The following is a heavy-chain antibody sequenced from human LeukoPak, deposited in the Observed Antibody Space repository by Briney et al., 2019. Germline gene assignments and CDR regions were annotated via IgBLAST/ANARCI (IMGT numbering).Heavy chain of an antibody. V-gene: IGHV3-23*01. D-gene: IGHD2-15*01. CDR2: ISRSGGTT. Sequence: GSLRLCCAASGFTFSSYDMCCVRQTPGKGLEGVALISRSGGTTYYADSVKGRFTISRDNPKNTLYLQMNRLRAEDTAEYYCAKRGGTESFYYYYYMDVWGKGTTVTVSS. CDR1: GFTFSSYD. CDR3: AKRGGTESFYYYYYMDV. J-gene: IGHJ6*03.